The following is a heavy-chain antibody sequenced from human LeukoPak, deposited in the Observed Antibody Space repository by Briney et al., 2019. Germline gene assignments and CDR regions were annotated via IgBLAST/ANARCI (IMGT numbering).Heavy chain of an antibody. CDR2: IYYSGST. CDR1: GGSISSGGYY. CDR3: ARLGDSSGYYGDDLYDFDY. Sequence: SETLSLTCTVPGGSISSGGYYWSWIRQHPGKGLEWIGYIYYSGSTYYNPSLKSRVTISVDTSKNQFSLKLSSVTAADTAVYYCARLGDSSGYYGDDLYDFDYWGQGTLVTVSS. J-gene: IGHJ4*02. D-gene: IGHD3-22*01. V-gene: IGHV4-31*03.